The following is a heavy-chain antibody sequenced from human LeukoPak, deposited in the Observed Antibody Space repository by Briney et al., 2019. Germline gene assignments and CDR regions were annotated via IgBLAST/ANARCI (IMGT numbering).Heavy chain of an antibody. CDR1: GYTFTGYY. V-gene: IGHV1-2*02. J-gene: IGHJ4*02. D-gene: IGHD1-26*01. CDR2: INPNSGGT. Sequence: ASVKVSCKASGYTFTGYYMHWVRQAPGQGLEWMGWINPNSGGTNYAQKFQGGVTMTRDTSISTAYMELSRLRSDDTAVYYCARVRSKMLLSLDYWGQGTLVTVSS. CDR3: ARVRSKMLLSLDY.